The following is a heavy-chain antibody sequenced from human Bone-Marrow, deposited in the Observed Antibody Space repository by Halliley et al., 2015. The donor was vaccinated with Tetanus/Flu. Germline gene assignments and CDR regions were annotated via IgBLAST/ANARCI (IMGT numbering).Heavy chain of an antibody. CDR2: IYYSGST. D-gene: IGHD3-22*01. J-gene: IGHJ4*02. Sequence: TLSLTCTVSGDSISPYYWSWIRQPPGKGLEWIGGIYYSGSTNYNPSLKSRLTISLDTSRNQFSLRLSSVTAADTAVYYCARDFFDSTGFIDYWGQGTLVTVSS. CDR3: ARDFFDSTGFIDY. CDR1: GDSISPYY. V-gene: IGHV4-59*01.